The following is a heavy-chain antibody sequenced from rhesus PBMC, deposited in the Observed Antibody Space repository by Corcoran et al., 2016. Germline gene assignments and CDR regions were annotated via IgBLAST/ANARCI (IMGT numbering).Heavy chain of an antibody. J-gene: IGHJ4*01. Sequence: QLQLQESGPGLVKPSETLSVTCAVSGGSISSSYWSWIRQAPGMGLEWIGVIYGSGSSTNYNPSRKSRVTLSVDTSKNQLSLKLSSVTTADTAVYYCAREWDEVAAFFDYWGQGVLVTVSS. CDR2: IYGSGSST. V-gene: IGHV4-169*02. D-gene: IGHD4-29*01. CDR3: AREWDEVAAFFDY. CDR1: GGSISSSY.